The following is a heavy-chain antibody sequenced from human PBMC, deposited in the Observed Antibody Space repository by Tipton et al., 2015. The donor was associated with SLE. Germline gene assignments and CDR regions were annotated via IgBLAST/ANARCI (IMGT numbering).Heavy chain of an antibody. Sequence: SLRLSCAASGFTLSPYGMHWVRQAPGKGLEWVAVIWFDGTNEYYADSVKGRSTISRDNSKDTVYLQMGSLRTDDTAVYYCATRGSYTSSWYGVDFWGQGMLVTVSS. V-gene: IGHV3-33*01. J-gene: IGHJ4*02. CDR2: IWFDGTNE. D-gene: IGHD6-13*01. CDR1: GFTLSPYG. CDR3: ATRGSYTSSWYGVDF.